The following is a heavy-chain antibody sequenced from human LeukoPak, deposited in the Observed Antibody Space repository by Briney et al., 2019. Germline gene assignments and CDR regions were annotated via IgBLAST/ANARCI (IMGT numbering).Heavy chain of an antibody. CDR2: MNPNSGNT. CDR3: ARGLPFSKGSCYTP. CDR1: GYTFTSYD. V-gene: IGHV1-8*01. J-gene: IGHJ5*02. Sequence: ASVKVFCKASGYTFTSYDINWVRQATGQGLEWMGWMNPNSGNTGYAQKFQGRVTMTRNTSISTAYMELSSLRSEDTAVYYCARGLPFSKGSCYTPWGQGTLVTVSS. D-gene: IGHD2-2*02.